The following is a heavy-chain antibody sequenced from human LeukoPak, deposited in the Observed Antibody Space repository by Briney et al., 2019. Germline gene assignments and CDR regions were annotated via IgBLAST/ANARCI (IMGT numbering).Heavy chain of an antibody. CDR3: AKAAPYSSSWYLEAFDI. CDR1: GFTFSSYA. J-gene: IGHJ3*02. D-gene: IGHD6-13*01. CDR2: ISYDGSNK. V-gene: IGHV3-30*04. Sequence: GGSLRLSCAASGFTFSSYAMHWVRQAPGKGLEWVAVISYDGSNKYYADSVKGRFTISRDNSKNTLYLQMNSLRAEDTAVYYCAKAAPYSSSWYLEAFDIWGQGTMVTVSS.